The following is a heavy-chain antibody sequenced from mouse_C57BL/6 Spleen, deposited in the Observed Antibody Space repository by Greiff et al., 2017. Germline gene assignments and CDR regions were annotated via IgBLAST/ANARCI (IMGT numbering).Heavy chain of an antibody. Sequence: VQLQQSVAELVRPGASVKLSCTASGFNIKNTYMHWVKQRPEQGLEWIGRIDPANGNTKYAPKFQGKATITADTSSNTAYLQLSSLTSEDTAIYYCARKEDYYGSSSYYAMDYWGQGTSGTVSS. D-gene: IGHD1-1*01. CDR1: GFNIKNTY. CDR3: ARKEDYYGSSSYYAMDY. V-gene: IGHV14-3*01. J-gene: IGHJ4*01. CDR2: IDPANGNT.